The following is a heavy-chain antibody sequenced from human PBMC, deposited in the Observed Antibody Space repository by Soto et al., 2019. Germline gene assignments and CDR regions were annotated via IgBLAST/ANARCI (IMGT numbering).Heavy chain of an antibody. CDR1: GGSISSGGYY. D-gene: IGHD3-22*01. Sequence: SETLSLTCTVSGGSISSGGYYWSWIRQPPGKGLEWIGYIYYSGSTYYNPSLKSRVTISVDTSKNQFSLKLSSVTAADTAVYYCARVETYYYDSSGYVFDYWGQGTLVTVSS. J-gene: IGHJ4*02. V-gene: IGHV4-30-4*01. CDR3: ARVETYYYDSSGYVFDY. CDR2: IYYSGST.